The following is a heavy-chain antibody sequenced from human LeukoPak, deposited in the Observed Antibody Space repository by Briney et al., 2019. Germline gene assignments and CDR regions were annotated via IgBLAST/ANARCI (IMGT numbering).Heavy chain of an antibody. J-gene: IGHJ4*02. Sequence: PGGSLRLSCAASGFTFSSYAMSWVRQTPGKGLGWVSAISGSGGSTYYADSVKGRFTISRDNSKNTLYLQMNSLRAEDTAVYYCAKDRGIISDYWGQGTLVTVSS. V-gene: IGHV3-23*01. CDR1: GFTFSSYA. D-gene: IGHD3-10*01. CDR3: AKDRGIISDY. CDR2: ISGSGGST.